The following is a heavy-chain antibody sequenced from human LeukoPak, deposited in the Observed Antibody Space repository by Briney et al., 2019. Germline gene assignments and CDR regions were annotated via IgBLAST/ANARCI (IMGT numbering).Heavy chain of an antibody. Sequence: GASVKVSCKASGGTFSNYAINWVRQAPGQGLEWMGGSIPIFGTANYAQKFQGRVTITADESTSTAYMELSSLRSEDTAVYYCARDEAVAVSVSHWYMDVWGKGTTVTVSS. V-gene: IGHV1-69*13. J-gene: IGHJ6*03. CDR2: SIPIFGTA. CDR1: GGTFSNYA. CDR3: ARDEAVAVSVSHWYMDV. D-gene: IGHD6-19*01.